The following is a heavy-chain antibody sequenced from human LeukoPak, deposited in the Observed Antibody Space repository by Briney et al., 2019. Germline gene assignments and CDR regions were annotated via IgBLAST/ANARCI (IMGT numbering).Heavy chain of an antibody. Sequence: SETLSLTCTVSGGSISSYYWSWIRQPPEKGLEWIGYIYYSGSTNYNPSLKSRVTISVDTSKNQFSLKLSSVTAADTAVYYCARAPLGGWGKVWFDYWGQGTLVTVSS. CDR1: GGSISSYY. CDR2: IYYSGST. V-gene: IGHV4-59*01. D-gene: IGHD6-19*01. CDR3: ARAPLGGWGKVWFDY. J-gene: IGHJ4*02.